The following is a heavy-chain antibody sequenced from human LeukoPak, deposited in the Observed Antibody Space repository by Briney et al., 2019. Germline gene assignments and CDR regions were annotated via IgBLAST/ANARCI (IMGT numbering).Heavy chain of an antibody. CDR1: GFTFSSYA. Sequence: TGGSLRLSCAASGFTFSSYAMSWVRQTPGKGLEWVSAISGSGSSTYYADSVKGRFTISRDNSKNTLFLQMNSLRAEDTAPHYCAKSAAIYFYYGLDVWGQGATVTVSS. CDR3: AKSAAIYFYYGLDV. J-gene: IGHJ6*02. V-gene: IGHV3-23*01. D-gene: IGHD3-3*01. CDR2: ISGSGSST.